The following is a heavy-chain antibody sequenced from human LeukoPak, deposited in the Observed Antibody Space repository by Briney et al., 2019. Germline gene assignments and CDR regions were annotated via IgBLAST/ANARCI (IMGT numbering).Heavy chain of an antibody. CDR1: GFTFSSYW. CDR3: ARDQGYHSAY. D-gene: IGHD5-12*01. Sequence: PGVSVRVSCAASGFTFSSYWMTWVRQAPGKGLEWVANIRMDGGEQYYMDSVEGRFTISRDNAKDSLYLEMYGLSPEDTAVYYCARDQGYHSAYWGRGTLVTVSS. CDR2: IRMDGGEQ. J-gene: IGHJ4*02. V-gene: IGHV3-7*01.